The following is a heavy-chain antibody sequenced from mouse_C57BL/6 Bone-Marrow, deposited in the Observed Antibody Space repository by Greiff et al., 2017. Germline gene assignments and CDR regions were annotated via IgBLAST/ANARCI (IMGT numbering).Heavy chain of an antibody. V-gene: IGHV5-6*02. Sequence: EVMLVESGGDLVKPGGSLKLSCAASGFTFSSYGMSWVRQTPDKRLEWVATISSGGSYTYYPDSVKGRFTISRDNAKNTLYLQMSRLKSEDTAMYYCARRFYFDYWGQGTTLTVSS. CDR1: GFTFSSYG. CDR2: ISSGGSYT. CDR3: ARRFYFDY. J-gene: IGHJ2*01.